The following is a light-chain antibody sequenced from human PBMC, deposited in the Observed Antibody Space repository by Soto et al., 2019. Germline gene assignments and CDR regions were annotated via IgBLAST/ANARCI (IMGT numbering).Light chain of an antibody. CDR3: QQYYTTPYT. CDR2: WAS. CDR1: QSLLYSSNNKNY. J-gene: IGKJ2*01. V-gene: IGKV4-1*01. Sequence: DIVMTQSPDSLAVSLGERVTINCKSSQSLLYSSNNKNYLAWYQQKAGQPPKLLIYWASTRESGVPDRFSGSESGTDFTLTISNLQAEDVAVYYCQQYYTTPYTFGQGSKLEIK.